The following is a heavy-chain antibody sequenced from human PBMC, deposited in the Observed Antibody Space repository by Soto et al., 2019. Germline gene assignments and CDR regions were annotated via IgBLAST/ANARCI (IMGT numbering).Heavy chain of an antibody. J-gene: IGHJ4*02. D-gene: IGHD2-8*01. CDR2: IYYSGST. Sequence: QVQLQESGPGLVKPSQTLSLTCTVSGGSISSGGYYWSWIRQNPGKGLEWIGYIYYSGSTYYNPSLKSRVTISVDMSKNQFSLKLSSVTAADTAVYYCARSSDPVLMVPQGGYFDYWCQGTLVTVSS. V-gene: IGHV4-31*03. CDR3: ARSSDPVLMVPQGGYFDY. CDR1: GGSISSGGYY.